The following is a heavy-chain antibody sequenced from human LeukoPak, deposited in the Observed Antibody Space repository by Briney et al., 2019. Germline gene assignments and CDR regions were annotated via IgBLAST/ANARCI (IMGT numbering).Heavy chain of an antibody. Sequence: GESLQISGEGSGYLFSNYWIGWVRQLPGKGLEWMGIIYPGDSDTRYSPTFKGQVTISADKSINTAYLQWSSLKASDTALYYCARRGNSNGYFEHWGQGTLVTVSS. D-gene: IGHD1-1*01. J-gene: IGHJ4*02. CDR1: GYLFSNYW. V-gene: IGHV5-51*01. CDR2: IYPGDSDT. CDR3: ARRGNSNGYFEH.